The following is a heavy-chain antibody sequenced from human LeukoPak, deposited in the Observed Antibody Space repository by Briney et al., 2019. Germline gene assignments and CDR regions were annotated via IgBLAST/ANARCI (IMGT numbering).Heavy chain of an antibody. Sequence: GGSLRLSCAASGFTFSSYAMSWVRQAPGKGLEWVSVIHSGGSTYYADSVKGRFTISRDNSKNTLYLQMNSLRAEDTAVYYCARDLGSSWTTLGYFDYWGQGTLVTVSS. CDR2: IHSGGST. J-gene: IGHJ4*02. CDR3: ARDLGSSWTTLGYFDY. D-gene: IGHD6-13*01. CDR1: GFTFSSYA. V-gene: IGHV3-66*01.